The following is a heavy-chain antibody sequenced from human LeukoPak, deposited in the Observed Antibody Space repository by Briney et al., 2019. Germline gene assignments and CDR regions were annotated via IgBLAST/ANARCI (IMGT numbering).Heavy chain of an antibody. D-gene: IGHD6-19*01. CDR1: GFTFSSYA. V-gene: IGHV3-23*01. CDR2: ISGSGGST. CDR3: AKVISGWPRGAFDI. J-gene: IGHJ3*02. Sequence: PGGSLRLSCAASGFTFSSYAMSWVRQAPGKGLEWVSAISGSGGSTYYADSVKGRFTISRDNSKNTLYLQMNSLRAGDMAVYYCAKVISGWPRGAFDIWGQGTMVTVSS.